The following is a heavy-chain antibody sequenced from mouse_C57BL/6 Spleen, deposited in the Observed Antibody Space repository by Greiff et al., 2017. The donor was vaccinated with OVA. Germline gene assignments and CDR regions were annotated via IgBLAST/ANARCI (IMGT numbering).Heavy chain of an antibody. CDR2: IYPGSGST. Sequence: QVQLQQPGAELVKPGASVKMSCKASGYTFTSYWITWVKQRPGQGLEWIGDIYPGSGSTNYNEKFKSKATLTVDTSSSTAYMQLSSLTSEDSAVYYCALESSGYSWFAYWGQGTLVTVSA. CDR1: GYTFTSYW. V-gene: IGHV1-55*01. CDR3: ALESSGYSWFAY. D-gene: IGHD3-2*02. J-gene: IGHJ3*01.